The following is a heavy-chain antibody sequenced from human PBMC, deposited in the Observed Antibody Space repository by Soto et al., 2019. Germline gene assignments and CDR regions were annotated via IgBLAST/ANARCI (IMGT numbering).Heavy chain of an antibody. J-gene: IGHJ4*02. CDR2: IIPMFGII. CDR3: AILTPITGVY. V-gene: IGHV1-69*17. CDR1: GGSFSTYT. Sequence: QVLLVQSGAEVKKPGSSVKVSCKVSGGSFSTYTLTWVRQAPGQGLEWMGGIIPMFGIINYAKKFQGRVTITADRSTTTAYMELISLRSDDTAVYYCAILTPITGVYWGQGAQVTVSS. D-gene: IGHD5-12*01.